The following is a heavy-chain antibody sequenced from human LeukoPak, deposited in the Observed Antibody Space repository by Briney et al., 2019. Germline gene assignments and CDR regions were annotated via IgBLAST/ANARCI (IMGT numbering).Heavy chain of an antibody. J-gene: IGHJ5*01. V-gene: IGHV4-39*07. Sequence: PSETLSLTCTVSGGSISSSSYYWGWIRQPPGKGLEWIGSIYYSGSTYYNPSLTSRVTISVDTSKNQFSLKLSSVTAADTAVYYCARRPHCSASTCYTRWFDSWGQGTLVTVSS. CDR2: IYYSGST. CDR1: GGSISSSSYY. CDR3: ARRPHCSASTCYTRWFDS. D-gene: IGHD2-15*01.